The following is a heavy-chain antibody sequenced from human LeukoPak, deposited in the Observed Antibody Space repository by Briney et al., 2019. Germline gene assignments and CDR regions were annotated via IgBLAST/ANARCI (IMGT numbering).Heavy chain of an antibody. CDR2: IKSKTDGGTA. Sequence: GGSLRLSCAASGFTFSNAWMSWVRQAPGKGLEWVGHIKSKTDGGTADSAAPVKGRFTISRDDSKTTLYLQMNSLKTEDTAVCYCTTSPASDGFNIWGQGTMVTVSS. V-gene: IGHV3-15*01. CDR1: GFTFSNAW. CDR3: TTSPASDGFNI. J-gene: IGHJ3*02.